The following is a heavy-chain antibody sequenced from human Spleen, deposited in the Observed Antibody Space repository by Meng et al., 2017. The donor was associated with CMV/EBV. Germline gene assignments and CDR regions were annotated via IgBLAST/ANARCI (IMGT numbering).Heavy chain of an antibody. CDR3: ARAGISGYYFDY. Sequence: ASVKVSCKASGYTFTAYYMHWVRQATGQGLEWMGWMNPNSGNTGYAQKFQGRVTITRNTSISTAYMELSSLRSEDTAVYYCARAGISGYYFDYWGQGTLVTVSS. V-gene: IGHV1-8*03. CDR2: MNPNSGNT. D-gene: IGHD1-14*01. J-gene: IGHJ4*02. CDR1: GYTFTAYY.